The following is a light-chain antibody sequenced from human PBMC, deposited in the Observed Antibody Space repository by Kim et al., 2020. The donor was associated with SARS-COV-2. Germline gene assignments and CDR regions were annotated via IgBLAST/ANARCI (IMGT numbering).Light chain of an antibody. V-gene: IGKV3-20*01. CDR2: GIS. Sequence: EMVLTQSPGTLSLSPGDTATLSCRASQSISNSQLAWYQQKLGQAPRLLIYGISSRATGIPDRFSGSGSRTDFTLTISRLQPEDFAVYYCQQYGTSSPYSFGQGTKLEI. J-gene: IGKJ2*03. CDR1: QSISNSQ. CDR3: QQYGTSSPYS.